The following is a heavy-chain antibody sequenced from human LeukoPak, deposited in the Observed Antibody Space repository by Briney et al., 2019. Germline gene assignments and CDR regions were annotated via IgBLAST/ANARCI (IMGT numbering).Heavy chain of an antibody. CDR3: AKDGGVAVAGTFDY. CDR2: ISGSGGTT. Sequence: GGSLRLSCAASGFTFSSYAMSWVRQAPGKGLEWVSAISGSGGTTYYADSVKGRFTISRDNSKNTLFLQLNSLRTEDTAVYYCAKDGGVAVAGTFDYWGQGTLVSVSS. V-gene: IGHV3-23*01. J-gene: IGHJ4*02. D-gene: IGHD6-19*01. CDR1: GFTFSSYA.